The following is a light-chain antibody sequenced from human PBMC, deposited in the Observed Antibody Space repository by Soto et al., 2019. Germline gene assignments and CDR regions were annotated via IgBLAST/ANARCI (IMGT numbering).Light chain of an antibody. Sequence: EIVMTQSPATLSVSPGERAILSCRASQSVSTSLAWYQKKPGQAPKLLIFGASTRATGIPARFSGSGSGTEFTLTISSLQSEDLAVYYCQQYSNWPPFTFGLGTKLEI. CDR2: GAS. CDR1: QSVSTS. CDR3: QQYSNWPPFT. V-gene: IGKV3-15*01. J-gene: IGKJ2*01.